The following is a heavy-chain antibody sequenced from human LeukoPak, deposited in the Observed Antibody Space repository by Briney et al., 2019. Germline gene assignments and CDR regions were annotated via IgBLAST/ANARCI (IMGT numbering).Heavy chain of an antibody. Sequence: PGRSLRLSCAASGFXFSNYDIHWVRQAPGKGLEWVAVIWFDGSNKFYADSVKGRFTLSRDNSKNTLYLQMNSLRAEDTAVYYCASSAGALIDCWGQGTLVTVSS. CDR1: GFXFSNYD. CDR3: ASSAGALIDC. V-gene: IGHV3-33*01. CDR2: IWFDGSNK. J-gene: IGHJ4*02. D-gene: IGHD6-19*01.